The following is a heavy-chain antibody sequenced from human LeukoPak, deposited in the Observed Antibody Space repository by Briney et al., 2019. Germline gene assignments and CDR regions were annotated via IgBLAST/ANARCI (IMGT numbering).Heavy chain of an antibody. V-gene: IGHV4-30-4*08. CDR3: ARDPSNHYYGSGRRWFDP. J-gene: IGHJ5*02. CDR2: IYYSGST. CDR1: GFTFSDYS. D-gene: IGHD3-10*01. Sequence: LRLSCAASGFTFSDYSMNWVRQPPGKGLEWIGYIYYSGSTYYNPSLKSRVTISVDTSKNQFSLKLSSVTAADTAVYYCARDPSNHYYGSGRRWFDPWGQGTLVTVSS.